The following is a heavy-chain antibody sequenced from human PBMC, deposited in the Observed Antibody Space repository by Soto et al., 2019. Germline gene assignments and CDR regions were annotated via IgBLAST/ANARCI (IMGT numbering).Heavy chain of an antibody. D-gene: IGHD3-22*01. J-gene: IGHJ4*02. CDR1: GGSISSYY. CDR2: IYYSGIT. CDR3: ARGSYYYDSSGLD. Sequence: QVQLQESGPGLVKPSETLSLTCTVSGGSISSYYWSWIRQPPGKGLEWIGYIYYSGITNYNPSLKSRVSISIDTSKDQFSLKLSSVTAADTAVYYCARGSYYYDSSGLDWGQGTLVTVSS. V-gene: IGHV4-59*01.